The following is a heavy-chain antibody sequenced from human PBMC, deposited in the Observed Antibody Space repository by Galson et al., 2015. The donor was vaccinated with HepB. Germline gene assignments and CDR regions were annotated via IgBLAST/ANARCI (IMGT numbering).Heavy chain of an antibody. Sequence: SVKVSCKASGYTLTNFSMNWVRQAPGKGLEWMGGFDPDDGDTNYAQKFQGRVTMTADTSTDTAYMELSSLRSEDTAVYYCATDVLIVGTTTSGRDVWGQGTTVSVSS. J-gene: IGHJ6*02. CDR1: GYTLTNFS. D-gene: IGHD1-26*01. V-gene: IGHV1-24*01. CDR2: FDPDDGDT. CDR3: ATDVLIVGTTTSGRDV.